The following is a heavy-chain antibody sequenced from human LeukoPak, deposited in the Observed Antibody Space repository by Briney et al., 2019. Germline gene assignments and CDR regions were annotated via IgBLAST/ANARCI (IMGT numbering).Heavy chain of an antibody. CDR3: ARGPYSTGPWDA. Sequence: SETLSLTCTVSGYSISSGYYWGWIRQPPGQGLEWIGSIYHSGNTYYNPSLKSRVTISVDTSKKQVSLKVRSVTAADTAVYYCARGPYSTGPWDAWGQGTMVTVSS. CDR1: GYSISSGYY. D-gene: IGHD6-25*01. V-gene: IGHV4-38-2*02. CDR2: IYHSGNT. J-gene: IGHJ3*01.